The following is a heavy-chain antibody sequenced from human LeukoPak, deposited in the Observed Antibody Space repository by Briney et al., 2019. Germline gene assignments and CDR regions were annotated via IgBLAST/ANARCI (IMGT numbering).Heavy chain of an antibody. D-gene: IGHD3-16*01. CDR2: ISCSGGTT. Sequence: GGSLRLSCAASGFTFSNYGMNWVRQAPGKGLEWVSVISCSGGTTYYADSVKGRFTISRDNSKNTLYLQMNSLRAEDTAVYYCAKSGITFGGPFDYWGQGTLVTVSS. CDR1: GFTFSNYG. V-gene: IGHV3-23*01. J-gene: IGHJ4*02. CDR3: AKSGITFGGPFDY.